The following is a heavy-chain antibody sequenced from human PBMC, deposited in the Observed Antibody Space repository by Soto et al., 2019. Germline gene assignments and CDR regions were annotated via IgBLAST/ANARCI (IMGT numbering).Heavy chain of an antibody. CDR1: GYTFTSYG. D-gene: IGHD6-13*01. CDR2: ISAYNGNT. J-gene: IGHJ5*02. V-gene: IGHV1-18*01. Sequence: GASVKVSCKASGYTFTSYGISWVRQAPGQGLEWMGWISAYNGNTNYAQKLQGRVTMTTDTSTSTAYMELRSLRSDDTAVYYCARETFIAAAGTFYWFDPWGQGTLVTVSS. CDR3: ARETFIAAAGTFYWFDP.